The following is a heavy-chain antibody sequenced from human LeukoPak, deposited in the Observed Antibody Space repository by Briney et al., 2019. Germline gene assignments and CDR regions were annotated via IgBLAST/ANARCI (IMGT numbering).Heavy chain of an antibody. CDR1: GFTFSSYA. CDR2: ISSNGGST. CDR3: ARGLDSGSYY. Sequence: GGSLRLSCAASGFTFSSYAMHWVRQAPGKGLEFVSGISSNGGSTYYGNSVEGRFTISRDNSKNTLYLQLGSLRAEDMAVYYCARGLDSGSYYWGQGTLVTVSS. J-gene: IGHJ4*02. V-gene: IGHV3-64*01. D-gene: IGHD1-26*01.